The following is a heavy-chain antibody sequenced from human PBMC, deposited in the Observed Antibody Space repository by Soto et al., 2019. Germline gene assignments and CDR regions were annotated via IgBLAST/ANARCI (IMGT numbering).Heavy chain of an antibody. J-gene: IGHJ4*02. CDR1: GFTFANYP. V-gene: IGHV3-49*04. CDR3: MKSDDHGSX. Sequence: GGSLRLYCATSGFTFANYPLSWVRQAPGRGLEWLGLIRPESYGGTQENAASVEGRFIISRDDYRSIAYMHMNSLRTEDTGVYYCMKSDDHGSXWGRVTLFTVSX. D-gene: IGHD1-1*01. CDR2: IRPESYGGTQ.